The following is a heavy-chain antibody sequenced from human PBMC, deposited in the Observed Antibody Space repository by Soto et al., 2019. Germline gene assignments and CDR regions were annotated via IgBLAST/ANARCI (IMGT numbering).Heavy chain of an antibody. D-gene: IGHD2-15*01. J-gene: IGHJ1*01. CDR1: GFSVSSNY. V-gene: IGHV3-66*01. Sequence: EGSLRLSCAASGFSVSSNYMNWVRQAPGKGLEWVSIIHNGGETYYADSVKGRFTVSRDNSKNTVFLQMNSLRVEDTAVYYCARDSWSQYWGQGTLVTVSS. CDR2: IHNGGET. CDR3: ARDSWSQY.